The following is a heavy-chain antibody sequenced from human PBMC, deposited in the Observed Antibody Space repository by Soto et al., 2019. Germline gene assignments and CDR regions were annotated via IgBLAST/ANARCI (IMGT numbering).Heavy chain of an antibody. D-gene: IGHD6-19*01. Sequence: SETLSLTCAVYGGSFSGYYWSWIRQPPGKGLEWIGEINHSGSTNYNPSLKSRVTISVDSSKNHVSLKLSSVTAADSATYFCARGLAYDRPITVAEPFDSWGQGTLVTVSS. V-gene: IGHV4-34*01. J-gene: IGHJ4*02. CDR2: INHSGST. CDR3: ARGLAYDRPITVAEPFDS. CDR1: GGSFSGYY.